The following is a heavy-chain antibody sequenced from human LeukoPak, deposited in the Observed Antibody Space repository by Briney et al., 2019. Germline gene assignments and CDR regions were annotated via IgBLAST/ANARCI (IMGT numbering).Heavy chain of an antibody. CDR2: ISFDGSNK. J-gene: IGHJ4*02. D-gene: IGHD6-13*01. Sequence: PGGSLRLSCAASGFTFSSYAMHWVRQAPGKGLEWVAVISFDGSNKYYADSVKGRFTISRDNSKNTLYLQMNSLRAEDTAVYYCARATAAGIYNRLDYWGQGTLVTVSS. CDR1: GFTFSSYA. V-gene: IGHV3-30-3*01. CDR3: ARATAAGIYNRLDY.